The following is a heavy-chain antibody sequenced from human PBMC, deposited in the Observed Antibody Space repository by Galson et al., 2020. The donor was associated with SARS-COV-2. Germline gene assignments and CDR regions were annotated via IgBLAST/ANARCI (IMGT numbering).Heavy chain of an antibody. J-gene: IGHJ3*02. CDR2: IYYSGST. Sequence: ETSETLSLTCTVSGGSISSYYWSWIRQPPGKGLEWIGYIYYSGSTNYNPSLKSRVTISVDTSKNQFSLKLSSVTAADTAVYYCATKGYLSGWSPLDIWGQGTMVTVS. V-gene: IGHV4-59*08. CDR1: GGSISSYY. CDR3: ATKGYLSGWSPLDI. D-gene: IGHD6-19*01.